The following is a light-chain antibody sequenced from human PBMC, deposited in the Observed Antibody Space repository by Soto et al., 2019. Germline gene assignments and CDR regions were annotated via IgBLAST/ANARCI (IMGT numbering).Light chain of an antibody. CDR3: QHRGR. J-gene: IGKJ1*01. CDR2: DAS. Sequence: VLTQSPATLSLSPGDRATLSCRAGQNINNFIAWYRHKPGQAPRLLIYDASNRATGIPGRFSGSGSGTDFTLTITSLESEDFAVYYCQHRGRFGQGTKVDIK. CDR1: QNINNF. V-gene: IGKV3-11*01.